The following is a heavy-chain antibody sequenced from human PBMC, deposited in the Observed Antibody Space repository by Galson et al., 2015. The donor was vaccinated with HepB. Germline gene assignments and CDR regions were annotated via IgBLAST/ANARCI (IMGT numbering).Heavy chain of an antibody. CDR3: TKSQECPVLDCYRALDR. Sequence: SLRLSCAASGFIFRNFAVNWVRQPPGKGPEWLAVISDDGSTEDYADSVKGRFTISRDNSKNTLYLQLNSLRSEDTAMYHCTKSQECPVLDCYRALDRWGQGTLITVSP. V-gene: IGHV3-30*04. CDR1: GFIFRNFA. D-gene: IGHD2-21*02. J-gene: IGHJ5*02. CDR2: ISDDGSTE.